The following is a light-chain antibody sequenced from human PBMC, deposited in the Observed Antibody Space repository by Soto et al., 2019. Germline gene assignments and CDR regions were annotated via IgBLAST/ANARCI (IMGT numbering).Light chain of an antibody. J-gene: IGKJ4*01. CDR1: QAVSSSY. CDR2: GVS. Sequence: DTVLTQSPCTLYPSTSDIATLSCRASQAVSSSYLAWYQQKPGLAPRLLIYGVSSRATGIPDRFSGSGSGTDFTLTISSLQPEDVAAYYCQKDNSDPLTFGGGTKVDIK. V-gene: IGKV3-20*01. CDR3: QKDNSDPLT.